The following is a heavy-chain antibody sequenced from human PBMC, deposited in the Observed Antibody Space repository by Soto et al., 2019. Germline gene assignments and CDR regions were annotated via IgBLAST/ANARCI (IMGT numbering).Heavy chain of an antibody. J-gene: IGHJ3*02. CDR1: GGSFSGYY. CDR2: INHSGST. CDR3: ARGLSSQGYCSGGSCHFDI. V-gene: IGHV4-34*01. D-gene: IGHD2-15*01. Sequence: SETLSLTCAVYGGSFSGYYWSWIRQPPGKGLEGIGEINHSGSTNYNPSLKRRVTISVDTSKNQFSLKLSSVTAADTAVYYCARGLSSQGYCSGGSCHFDIWGQGTMVPVSS.